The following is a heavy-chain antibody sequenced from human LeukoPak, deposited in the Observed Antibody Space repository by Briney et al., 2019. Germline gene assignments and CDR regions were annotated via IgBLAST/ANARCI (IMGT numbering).Heavy chain of an antibody. J-gene: IGHJ6*03. CDR3: ARGVVVPAASYYYYYMDV. CDR2: FIPIFGTA. CDR1: GGTFSSYA. Sequence: SVKVSCKASGGTFSSYAISWVRQAPGQGLEWMGGFIPIFGTANYAQKFQGRVTISTDESTSTAYMELSSLRSEDTAVYYCARGVVVPAASYYYYYMDVWGKGTTVTVSS. D-gene: IGHD2-2*01. V-gene: IGHV1-69*05.